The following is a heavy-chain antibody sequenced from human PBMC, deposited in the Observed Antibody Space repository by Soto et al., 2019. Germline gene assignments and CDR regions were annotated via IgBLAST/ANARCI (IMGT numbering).Heavy chain of an antibody. CDR3: ARGLVIRPYYYHGMDV. V-gene: IGHV4-30-4*01. CDR1: GGSISSGDYF. J-gene: IGHJ6*02. D-gene: IGHD3-9*01. Sequence: QVQLQESGPGLVKPSQTLSLTCTVSGGSISSGDYFWSWIRQSPGKGLEWIGYISSIGSTYYNPSLKSRVSVSRDTSKNQFSLKLSSVTTTDTPVYYCARGLVIRPYYYHGMDVWGQGTTVTVSS. CDR2: ISSIGST.